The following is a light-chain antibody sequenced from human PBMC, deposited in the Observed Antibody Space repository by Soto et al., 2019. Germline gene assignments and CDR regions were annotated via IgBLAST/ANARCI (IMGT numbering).Light chain of an antibody. J-gene: IGKJ4*01. CDR1: QSVSRSY. Sequence: EIVLTQSPGTLSLSPGERATLSCRASQSVSRSYLAWYQQKPGQPPRLLIYGASNRATGIPDRFSGSGSGTEVTLTIGRLEPEDFAVYYCQQYATSPPTFGGGTKVEIK. V-gene: IGKV3-20*01. CDR3: QQYATSPPT. CDR2: GAS.